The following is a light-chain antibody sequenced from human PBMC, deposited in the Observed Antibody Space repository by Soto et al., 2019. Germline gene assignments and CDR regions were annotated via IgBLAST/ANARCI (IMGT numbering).Light chain of an antibody. CDR3: QQYGSSPST. J-gene: IGKJ1*01. CDR1: QSISRY. V-gene: IGKV3-20*01. Sequence: IVLTQSPGTLSLSPGERTTLSFMASQSISRYLAWYQQKPGQAPRLLIYGASSRATGIPDRFSGSGSGTDFTLTISGLEPEDFAVYYCQQYGSSPSTFGQGTKVDIK. CDR2: GAS.